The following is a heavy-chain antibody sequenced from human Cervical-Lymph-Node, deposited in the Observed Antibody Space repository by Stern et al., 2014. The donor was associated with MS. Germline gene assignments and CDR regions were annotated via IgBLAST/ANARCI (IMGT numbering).Heavy chain of an antibody. Sequence: EDQLVESGGTLVQPGGSLRLSCAASGSTVNSNYMTWVRQATGKGLEWVSIFYSGISTYYAESVKGRFSFSIDNSKNTLYLQMNNLRVEDTAMYYCTREMAARRLDPWGQGTLVIVSA. D-gene: IGHD5-24*01. CDR3: TREMAARRLDP. CDR2: FYSGIST. J-gene: IGHJ5*02. CDR1: GSTVNSNY. V-gene: IGHV3-66*01.